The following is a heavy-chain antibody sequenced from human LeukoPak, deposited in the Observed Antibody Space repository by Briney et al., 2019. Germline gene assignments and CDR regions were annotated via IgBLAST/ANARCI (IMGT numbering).Heavy chain of an antibody. CDR2: INTAGTVQ. J-gene: IGHJ4*02. D-gene: IGHD6-19*01. V-gene: IGHV3-74*01. CDR3: ATKQWLAPPPDS. CDR1: GFTFSKYW. Sequence: GGSLRLSCAASGFTFSKYWMLWVRHAPGKGLESVSRINTAGTVQTYADSVKGRFTVSKDNADNTMFLQMNSVRDEDTAVYYCATKQWLAPPPDSWGQGAPVTVSS.